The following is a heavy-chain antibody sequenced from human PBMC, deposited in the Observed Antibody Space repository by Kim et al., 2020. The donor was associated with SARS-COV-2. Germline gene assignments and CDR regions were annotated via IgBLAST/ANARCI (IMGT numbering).Heavy chain of an antibody. CDR2: IYHDGDT. V-gene: IGHV4-39*01. J-gene: IGHJ4*02. D-gene: IGHD3-10*01. Sequence: SETLSLTCTVSGGSIGSSSFYWAWIRQSPGKGLEWIGSIYHDGDTYYNPRLQSRVTISVDKSKNQFSLHLTSVTAADTAVYYCARPGSTVIRGTIITAHFEDWGQGTLVTVSS. CDR1: GGSIGSSSFY. CDR3: ARPGSTVIRGTIITAHFED.